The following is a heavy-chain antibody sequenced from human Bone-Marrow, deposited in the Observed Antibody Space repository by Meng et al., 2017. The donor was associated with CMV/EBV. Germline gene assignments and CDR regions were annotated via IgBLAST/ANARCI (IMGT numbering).Heavy chain of an antibody. CDR2: INWMSATI. V-gene: IGHV3-9*01. D-gene: IGHD2/OR15-2a*01. CDR1: GFTFADYA. J-gene: IGHJ4*02. Sequence: GGSPRLSCTASGFTFADYAMHWVRQGPGKGLEWVSGINWMSATIGYADSVKGRFTISRDDAKNSLYLQMTSLRPEDTAFYYCAKDIDSKESQNFDSWGQGTLVTVSS. CDR3: AKDIDSKESQNFDS.